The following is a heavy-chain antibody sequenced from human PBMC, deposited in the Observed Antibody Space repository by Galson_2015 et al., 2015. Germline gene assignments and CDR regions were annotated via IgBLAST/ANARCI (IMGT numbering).Heavy chain of an antibody. Sequence: SLRLSCAVSGFTFSSHAMSWVRQATGKGLEWVSAVSATGGSTYYADSVKGRFTISRDNSKNTVYLQMNSQRGEDTAVYYCAKDLLTPDHWGQGTLVTVSS. J-gene: IGHJ5*02. V-gene: IGHV3-23*01. D-gene: IGHD1-14*01. CDR1: GFTFSSHA. CDR3: AKDLLTPDH. CDR2: VSATGGST.